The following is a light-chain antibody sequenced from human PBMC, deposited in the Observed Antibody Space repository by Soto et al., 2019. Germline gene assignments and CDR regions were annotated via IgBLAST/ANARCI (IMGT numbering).Light chain of an antibody. V-gene: IGKV3-11*01. Sequence: LTQSPSSLSASVGDRVTITCRASQDIRGALAWYQQKPGQAPRLLIYDASNRATGIPARFSGSGSGTDFTLTISSLEPEDFAVYYCQQRSNWPPLFGQGTKLEIK. CDR1: QDIRGA. J-gene: IGKJ2*01. CDR2: DAS. CDR3: QQRSNWPPL.